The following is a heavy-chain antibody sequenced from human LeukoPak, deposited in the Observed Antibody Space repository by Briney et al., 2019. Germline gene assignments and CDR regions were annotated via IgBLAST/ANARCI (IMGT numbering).Heavy chain of an antibody. CDR1: GYSFSGFW. D-gene: IGHD1-26*01. V-gene: IGHV5-51*01. J-gene: IGHJ4*02. CDR3: AKSIVGATGAYRH. CDR2: IYPGDSDI. Sequence: GESLKISCKGSGYSFSGFWIAWVRQRPGKGLEWMGTIYPGDSDIRYSPSFQGQVSMSADKSLSTAYLQSSSLQAPDTATYYCAKSIVGATGAYRHWGQGTRVTVSS.